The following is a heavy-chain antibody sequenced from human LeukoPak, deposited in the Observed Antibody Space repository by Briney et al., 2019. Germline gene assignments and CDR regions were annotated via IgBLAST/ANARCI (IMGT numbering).Heavy chain of an antibody. V-gene: IGHV1-24*01. CDR2: FDPEDGEI. CDR1: GYTLTELS. Sequence: ASVKVSCKVSGYTLTELSMHWVRQAPGKGLEWRGGFDPEDGEIIYPQKFQGRVTMTDDTSTDTAYMELSSLRSEDTAVYYCATVVLPPDWFDPWGQGTLVSVSS. J-gene: IGHJ5*02. CDR3: ATVVLPPDWFDP.